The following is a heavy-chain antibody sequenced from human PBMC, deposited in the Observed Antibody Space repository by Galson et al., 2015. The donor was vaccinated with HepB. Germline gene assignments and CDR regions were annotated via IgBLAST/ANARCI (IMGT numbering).Heavy chain of an antibody. D-gene: IGHD3-22*01. J-gene: IGHJ4*02. Sequence: PRLSCAASGFTFSSYAMHWVRQAPGKGLEWVAVISYDGSNKYYADSVKGRFTISRDNSKNTLYLQMNSLRAEDTAVCYCARDLQNYYDSIGYYFDYWGQGTLVTVSS. CDR1: GFTFSSYA. V-gene: IGHV3-30*04. CDR3: ARDLQNYYDSIGYYFDY. CDR2: ISYDGSNK.